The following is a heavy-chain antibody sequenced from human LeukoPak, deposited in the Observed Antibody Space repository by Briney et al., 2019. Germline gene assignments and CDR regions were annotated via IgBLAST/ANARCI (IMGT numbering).Heavy chain of an antibody. CDR3: ARELPREVTLDY. CDR2: IFTDGSTT. D-gene: IGHD2-21*02. V-gene: IGHV3-74*01. J-gene: IGHJ4*01. Sequence: GGSLRLSCVASEFDFFSYGMQWVRQAPGKGLVWVSRIFTDGSTTSYADSVKGRFTISGDNAKNTLYLQMNSLRAEDTAVYYCARELPREVTLDYWGQGTLVTVSP. CDR1: EFDFFSYG.